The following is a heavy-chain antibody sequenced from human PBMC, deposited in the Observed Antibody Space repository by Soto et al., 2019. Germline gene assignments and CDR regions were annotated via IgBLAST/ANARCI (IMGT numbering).Heavy chain of an antibody. V-gene: IGHV3-23*01. CDR1: GFTFSSYA. D-gene: IGHD2-2*01. Sequence: GGSLRLSCAASGFTFSSYAMSWVRQAPGKGLEWVSAISGSGGSTYYADSVKGRFTISRDNSKNTLYLQMNSLGAEDTAVYYCAKDRGYCSSTSCYFVYWGQGTLVTVSS. J-gene: IGHJ4*02. CDR3: AKDRGYCSSTSCYFVY. CDR2: ISGSGGST.